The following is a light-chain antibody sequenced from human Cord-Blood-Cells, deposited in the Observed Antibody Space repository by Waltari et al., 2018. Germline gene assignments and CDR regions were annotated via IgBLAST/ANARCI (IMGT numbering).Light chain of an antibody. Sequence: IVLTQSPGTLSLSPGERATLSCRASQSVSSSYLAWYQQKPGQAPRLLIYGASSRDTGIPDRFSGSGSGTDFTLTISRLEPEDFAVYYCQQYSSSPPYTFGQGTKLEIK. CDR2: GAS. CDR3: QQYSSSPPYT. J-gene: IGKJ2*01. CDR1: QSVSSSY. V-gene: IGKV3-20*01.